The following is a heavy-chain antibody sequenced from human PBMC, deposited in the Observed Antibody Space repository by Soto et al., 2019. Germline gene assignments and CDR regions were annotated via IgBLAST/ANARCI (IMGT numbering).Heavy chain of an antibody. J-gene: IGHJ6*02. Sequence: ASVKVSCKASGYTFTSCYMHCVRQAPGQGLEWMGIINPSGGSTSYAQKFQGRVTMTRDTSTSTVYMELSSLRSEDTAVYYCARDLGVVVVAAEPNYYYYYGMDVGGQGTTVTVSS. D-gene: IGHD2-15*01. CDR3: ARDLGVVVVAAEPNYYYYYGMDV. CDR2: INPSGGST. V-gene: IGHV1-46*01. CDR1: GYTFTSCY.